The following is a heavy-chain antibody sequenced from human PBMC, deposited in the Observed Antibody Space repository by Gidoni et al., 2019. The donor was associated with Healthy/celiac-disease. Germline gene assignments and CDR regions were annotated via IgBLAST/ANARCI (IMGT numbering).Heavy chain of an antibody. CDR2: ISGSGGST. J-gene: IGHJ4*02. CDR1: GVTVSSYA. D-gene: IGHD6-13*01. CDR3: AKLAARGDGNDY. Sequence: EVQLLESGGGLVQPGGSLRLSCAASGVTVSSYAMSWVRQAPGKGLEWVSAISGSGGSTYYADSVKGRFTISRDNSKNTLYLQMNSLRAEDTAVYYCAKLAARGDGNDYWGQGTLVTVSS. V-gene: IGHV3-23*01.